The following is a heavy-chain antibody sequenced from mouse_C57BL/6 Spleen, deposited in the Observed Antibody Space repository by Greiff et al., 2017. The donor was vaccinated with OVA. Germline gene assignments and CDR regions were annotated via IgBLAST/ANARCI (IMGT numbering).Heavy chain of an antibody. CDR2: IWTGGGT. D-gene: IGHD3-1*01. Sequence: VKLVESGPGLVAPSQSLSITCTVSGFSLTSYAISWVRQPPGKGLEWLGVIWTGGGTNYNSALKSRLSISKDNSKSQVFLKMNSLQTDDTARYYCARNEMRDASGYFDYWGQGTTLTVSS. CDR3: ARNEMRDASGYFDY. J-gene: IGHJ2*01. CDR1: GFSLTSYA. V-gene: IGHV2-9-1*01.